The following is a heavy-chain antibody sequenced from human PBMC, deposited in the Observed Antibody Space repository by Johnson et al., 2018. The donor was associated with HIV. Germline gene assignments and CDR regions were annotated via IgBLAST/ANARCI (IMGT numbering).Heavy chain of an antibody. D-gene: IGHD3-3*01. J-gene: IGHJ3*02. CDR3: ATEARGVHGTLRFLEWSDGVDI. V-gene: IGHV3-30-3*01. CDR2: LSYDGSNE. Sequence: QVQLVESGGGVVQSGRSLRLSCAASGFTFGDSAIHWVRQAPGKGLEWVAVLSYDGSNEYYADSVKGRFTISRDNSKNTLYLQMNSLRAEDTAVYYCATEARGVHGTLRFLEWSDGVDIWGQGTMVTVSS. CDR1: GFTFGDSA.